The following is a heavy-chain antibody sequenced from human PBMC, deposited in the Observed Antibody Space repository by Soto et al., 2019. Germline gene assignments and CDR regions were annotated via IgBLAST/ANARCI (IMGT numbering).Heavy chain of an antibody. CDR3: AKVPTKHLTGSRESWYFDD. V-gene: IGHV3-23*01. CDR1: GFTFSSYA. Sequence: GGSLRLSCAASGFTFSSYAMSWVRQAPGKGLEWVSVISGSGGTTYYADSVKGRFTISRDNSKNTLYLQMNSLRAEDTAVYYCAKVPTKHLTGSRESWYFDDWGQGTLVTVSS. CDR2: ISGSGGTT. J-gene: IGHJ4*02. D-gene: IGHD3-9*01.